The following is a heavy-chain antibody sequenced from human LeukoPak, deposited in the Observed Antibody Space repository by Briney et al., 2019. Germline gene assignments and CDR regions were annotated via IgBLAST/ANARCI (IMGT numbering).Heavy chain of an antibody. V-gene: IGHV3-7*02. CDR1: RFTFSSFW. CDR3: AAIYANSGYYDY. J-gene: IGHJ4*02. Sequence: GGSLTLSCSPSRFTFSSFWMSWVRQAPGKGLEWVANINKGGSEKYYLDSVNSRFTIFRENATNSLYLQMNSRRAEDKAAYYCAAIYANSGYYDYWGQGTLVTVSS. CDR2: INKGGSEK. D-gene: IGHD3-22*01.